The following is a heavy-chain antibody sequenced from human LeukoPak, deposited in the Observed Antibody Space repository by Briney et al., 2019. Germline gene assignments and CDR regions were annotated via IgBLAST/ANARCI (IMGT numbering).Heavy chain of an antibody. CDR3: ARRVVTAIRDAFDI. J-gene: IGHJ3*02. V-gene: IGHV3-11*01. CDR1: GFTFSDYY. Sequence: PGGSLRLSCAASGFTFSDYYMTSIRQAPGKGLEWVSYISSSGSTIYYADSVKGRFTISRDNAKNSLYLQMNSLRAEDTAVYYCARRVVTAIRDAFDIWGQGTMVTVSS. D-gene: IGHD2-21*02. CDR2: ISSSGSTI.